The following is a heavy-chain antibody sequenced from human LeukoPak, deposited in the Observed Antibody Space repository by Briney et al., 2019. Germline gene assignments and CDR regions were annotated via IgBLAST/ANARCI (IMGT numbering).Heavy chain of an antibody. CDR3: ARDRDDSSGYYYGRVLEY. CDR2: IIPMYGTT. CDR1: GGTFSRYA. V-gene: IGHV1-69*01. J-gene: IGHJ4*02. D-gene: IGHD3-22*01. Sequence: SVKVSCRASGGTFSRYAISWVRQAPGQGLEWMGGIIPMYGTTNYAQKFQGRVTITADESTSTAYMELSSLRSEDTALYYCARDRDDSSGYYYGRVLEYWGQGTLVTVSS.